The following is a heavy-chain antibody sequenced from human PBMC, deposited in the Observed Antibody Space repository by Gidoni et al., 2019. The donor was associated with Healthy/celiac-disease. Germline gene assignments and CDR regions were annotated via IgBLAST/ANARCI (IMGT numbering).Heavy chain of an antibody. CDR1: GGAISSGGYY. J-gene: IGHJ4*02. D-gene: IGHD5-12*01. V-gene: IGHV4-31*03. Sequence: QVQLQESGPGLVKPSQTLSLTCTFSGGAISSGGYYWSWIRQHPGKGLEWIGYIYYSGSTYYNPSLKSRVTISVDTSKNQFSLKLSSVTAADTAVYYCARVTDGYNYVFDYWGRGTLVTVSS. CDR2: IYYSGST. CDR3: ARVTDGYNYVFDY.